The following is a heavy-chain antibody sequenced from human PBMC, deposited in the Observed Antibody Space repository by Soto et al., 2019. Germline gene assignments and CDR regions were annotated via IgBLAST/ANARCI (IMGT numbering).Heavy chain of an antibody. J-gene: IGHJ4*02. V-gene: IGHV5-51*01. D-gene: IGHD6-13*01. CDR2: IYPGDSDT. CDR1: GYSFTSYW. Sequence: GESLKISCKGSGYSFTSYWIGWVRQMPGKGLEWMGIIYPGDSDTRYSPSFQGQVTISADKSISTAYLQWSSLKASDTAMYYCARSPLFGSSFYYFDYWGQGALVTVSS. CDR3: ARSPLFGSSFYYFDY.